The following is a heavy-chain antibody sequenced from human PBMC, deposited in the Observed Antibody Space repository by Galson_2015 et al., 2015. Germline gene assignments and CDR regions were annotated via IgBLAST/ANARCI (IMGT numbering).Heavy chain of an antibody. J-gene: IGHJ5*02. D-gene: IGHD6-19*01. CDR2: ISYFGTT. Sequence: SEPLSLTCTVSGGSISSGSYFWGWIRHPPGKGLEWIGSISYFGTTYYNPSLRSRVTISVDTSKNQFSLNLTSVTAAETAIYYCATRVADRERYSWFDPWGQGTLVTVSS. CDR1: GGSISSGSYF. V-gene: IGHV4-39*01. CDR3: ATRVADRERYSWFDP.